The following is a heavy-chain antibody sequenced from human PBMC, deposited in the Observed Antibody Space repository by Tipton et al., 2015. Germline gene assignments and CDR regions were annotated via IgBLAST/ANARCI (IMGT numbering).Heavy chain of an antibody. D-gene: IGHD3-10*01. CDR3: ARFRYYGSESERGYFHGLDV. CDR2: IYYTGST. V-gene: IGHV4-59*01. CDR1: GDSINRYY. J-gene: IGHJ6*02. Sequence: TLSLTCSVSGDSINRYYWSWIRQPPGKGLECIGYIYYTGSTHYNPSLKSRVTISVDTSKSQFFLKLSSVTAADTAVYYCARFRYYGSESERGYFHGLDVWGQGTSGTVSS.